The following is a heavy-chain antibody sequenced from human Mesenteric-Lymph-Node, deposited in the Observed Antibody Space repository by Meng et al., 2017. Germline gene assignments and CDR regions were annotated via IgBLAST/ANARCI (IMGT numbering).Heavy chain of an antibody. V-gene: IGHV4-30-4*01. CDR2: MDYRGST. J-gene: IGHJ4*02. Sequence: QVQLPESGPGLVKPSQTLSLPRTVAGDSISSGEYFWSWIRQPPGKGLEWIGYMDYRGSTFYNPSLKSRVTMSLDTSKNQFSLKLSSVTATDTAVYYCARHDGGYGDYFDHWGQGTLVTVSS. D-gene: IGHD5-12*01. CDR3: ARHDGGYGDYFDH. CDR1: GDSISSGEYF.